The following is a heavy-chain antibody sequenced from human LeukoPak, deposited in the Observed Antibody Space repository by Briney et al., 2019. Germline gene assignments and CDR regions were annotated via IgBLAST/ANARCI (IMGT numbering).Heavy chain of an antibody. D-gene: IGHD1-26*01. Sequence: ASVNVSCKASGYTFTAYRLYWVRQARGQGLEWMGWINPNSGGTTIAQKFQGRVTMTRDTSITTAYIELSSLRADDTAVYYCARDRGRPDAFDIWGQGTMVTVSS. J-gene: IGHJ3*02. V-gene: IGHV1-2*02. CDR1: GYTFTAYR. CDR3: ARDRGRPDAFDI. CDR2: INPNSGGT.